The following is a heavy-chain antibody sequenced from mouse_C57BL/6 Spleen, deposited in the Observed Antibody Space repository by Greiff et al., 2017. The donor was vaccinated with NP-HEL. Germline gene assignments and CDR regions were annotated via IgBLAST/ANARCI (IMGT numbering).Heavy chain of an antibody. CDR1: GYTFTSYW. J-gene: IGHJ4*01. Sequence: QVQLQQPGAELVKPGASVKLSCKASGYTFTSYWMHWVKQRPGQGLEWIGMIHPNSGSTNYNEKFKSKATLTVDKSSSTAYMQLSSLTSEDSAVYDGAVTTVGATDDAMDYWGQGTSVTVSS. V-gene: IGHV1-64*01. CDR3: AVTTVGATDDAMDY. D-gene: IGHD1-1*01. CDR2: IHPNSGST.